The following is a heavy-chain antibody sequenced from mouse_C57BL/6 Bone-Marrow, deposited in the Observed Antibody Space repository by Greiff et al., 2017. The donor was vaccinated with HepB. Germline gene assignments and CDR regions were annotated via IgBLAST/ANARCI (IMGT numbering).Heavy chain of an antibody. CDR2: IGPGSGST. CDR3: AEDGNYVWYFDV. J-gene: IGHJ1*03. D-gene: IGHD2-1*01. CDR1: GYTFTDYY. Sequence: VQLQQSGAELVKPGASVKISCKASGYTFTDYYINWVKQRPGQGLEWSGKIGPGSGSTYYNEKFKGKATLTADKSSSTAYMQLSSLTSEDSAVYFCAEDGNYVWYFDVWGTGTTVTVSA. V-gene: IGHV1-77*01.